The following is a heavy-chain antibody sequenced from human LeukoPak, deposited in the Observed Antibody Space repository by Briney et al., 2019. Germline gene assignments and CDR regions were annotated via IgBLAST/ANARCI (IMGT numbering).Heavy chain of an antibody. CDR1: GYTFTSYA. J-gene: IGHJ6*03. CDR3: ARGPRQLILTDYYYYMDV. Sequence: ASVKVSCKASGYTFTSYAMNWVRQALGQGLEWMGWINTNTGNPTYAQGFTGRFVFSLDTSVSTAYLQISSLKAEDTAVYYCARGPRQLILTDYYYYMDVWGKGTTVTVSS. D-gene: IGHD6-13*01. V-gene: IGHV7-4-1*02. CDR2: INTNTGNP.